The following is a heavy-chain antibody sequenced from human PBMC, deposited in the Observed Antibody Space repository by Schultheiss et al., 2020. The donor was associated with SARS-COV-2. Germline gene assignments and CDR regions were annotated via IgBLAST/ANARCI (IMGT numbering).Heavy chain of an antibody. Sequence: GGSLRLSCAASGFTFSNAWMSWVRQAPGKGLEWVSYISSSGSTIYYADSVKGRFTISRDNSKNTLYLQMNSLRAEDTAVYYCARVDIVATSGVCSAFDIWGQGTMVTVSS. CDR1: GFTFSNAW. J-gene: IGHJ3*02. D-gene: IGHD5-12*01. V-gene: IGHV3-48*01. CDR2: ISSSGSTI. CDR3: ARVDIVATSGVCSAFDI.